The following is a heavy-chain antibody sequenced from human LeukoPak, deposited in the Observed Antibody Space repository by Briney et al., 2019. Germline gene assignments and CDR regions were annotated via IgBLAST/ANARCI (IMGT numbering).Heavy chain of an antibody. Sequence: GGSLRLSCAASGFTFSSYGMHWVRQAPGKGLEWVAVISYDRSNKYYADSVKGRFTISRDNSKNKLYLQMNSLRAEDTAVNYCAPARRYFSYNWFDPWGQGTLVTVSS. V-gene: IGHV3-30*03. CDR3: APARRYFSYNWFDP. CDR2: ISYDRSNK. CDR1: GFTFSSYG. J-gene: IGHJ5*02. D-gene: IGHD3-3*01.